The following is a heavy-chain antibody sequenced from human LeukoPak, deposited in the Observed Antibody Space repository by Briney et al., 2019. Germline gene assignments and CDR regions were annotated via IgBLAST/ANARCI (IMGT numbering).Heavy chain of an antibody. J-gene: IGHJ5*02. CDR2: IRFDGNDK. CDR1: GFPFSYFG. D-gene: IGHD3-10*01. V-gene: IGHV3-30*02. CDR3: AKDLMRDRWFGES. Sequence: GGSLRLSCAASGFPFSYFGMHWGRQAPGKVLEWVAFIRFDGNDKFYADSVKGRFTISKDTSRNTLYLQMNSLRAEDTAVYYCAKDLMRDRWFGESWGQGTLVTVSS.